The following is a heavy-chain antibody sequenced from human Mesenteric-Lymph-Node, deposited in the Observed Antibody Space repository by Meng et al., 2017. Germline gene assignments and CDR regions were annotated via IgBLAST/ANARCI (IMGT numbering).Heavy chain of an antibody. CDR2: ISAYNGNT. Sequence: ASVKVSCKASGYTFTSYGISWVRQAHGQGLEWMGWISAYNGNTNYAQKLQGRVTMTTDTSTSTAYMELRSLRSDDTAVYYCAGEFEYDEWELSFDYWGQGTLVTVSS. J-gene: IGHJ4*02. D-gene: IGHD1-26*01. CDR1: GYTFTSYG. V-gene: IGHV1-18*01. CDR3: AGEFEYDEWELSFDY.